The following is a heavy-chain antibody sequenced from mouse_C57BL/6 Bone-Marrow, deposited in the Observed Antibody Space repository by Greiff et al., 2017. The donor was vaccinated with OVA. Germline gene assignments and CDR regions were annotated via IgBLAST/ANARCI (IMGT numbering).Heavy chain of an antibody. V-gene: IGHV5-17*01. CDR2: ISSGSSTI. D-gene: IGHD1-2*01. J-gene: IGHJ3*01. CDR3: ARREGYYGVWFAY. Sequence: EVKLVESGGGLVKPGGSLKLSCAASGFTFSDYGMHWVRQAPEKGLEWVAYISSGSSTIYYADTVTGRFTISRDNAKNTLFLQMTSLRSEDTAMYYCARREGYYGVWFAYWGQGTLVTVSA. CDR1: GFTFSDYG.